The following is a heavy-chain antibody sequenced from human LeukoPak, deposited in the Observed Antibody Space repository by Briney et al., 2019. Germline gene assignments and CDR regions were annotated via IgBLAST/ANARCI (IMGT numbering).Heavy chain of an antibody. CDR2: IYTSGST. CDR1: GGSISSYY. J-gene: IGHJ5*02. V-gene: IGHV4-4*07. D-gene: IGHD3-3*01. CDR3: AREPYYDFWSGYYSHRGDWFDP. Sequence: PSETLSLTCTVSGGSISSYYWSWIRQPAGKGLEWIGRIYTSGSTNYNPSLKSRVTMSVDTFKNQFSLKLSSVTAADTAVYYCAREPYYDFWSGYYSHRGDWFDPWGQGTLVTVSS.